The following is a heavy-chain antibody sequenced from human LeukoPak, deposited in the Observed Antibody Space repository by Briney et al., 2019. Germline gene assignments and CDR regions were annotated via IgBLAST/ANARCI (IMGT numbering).Heavy chain of an antibody. V-gene: IGHV1-8*01. CDR3: ARGVGDYVWGSYRYSLTFDP. D-gene: IGHD3-16*02. CDR1: GYTFTSYD. CDR2: MNPNSGNT. J-gene: IGHJ5*02. Sequence: RRASVTVSCKASGYTFTSYDINWVRQAAGQGLEWMGWMNPNSGNTGYAQKFQGRVTMTRNTSISTAYMELSSLRSEDTAVYYCARGVGDYVWGSYRYSLTFDPWGQGTLVTVSS.